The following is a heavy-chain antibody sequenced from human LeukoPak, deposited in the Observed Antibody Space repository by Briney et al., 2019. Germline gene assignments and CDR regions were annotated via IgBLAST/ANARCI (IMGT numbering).Heavy chain of an antibody. D-gene: IGHD3-10*01. V-gene: IGHV4-34*01. Sequence: SETLSLTCAVYGVSFSCHFWKWIRQPPGKGLEWIGESYHSGSTNYNPSRKSRVTISLDTSKNQFSLRLSAVTAADTAVYYCARHGSYGSGNYYNAPIDYWGPGTLVTVSS. CDR1: GVSFSCHF. J-gene: IGHJ4*02. CDR2: SYHSGST. CDR3: ARHGSYGSGNYYNAPIDY.